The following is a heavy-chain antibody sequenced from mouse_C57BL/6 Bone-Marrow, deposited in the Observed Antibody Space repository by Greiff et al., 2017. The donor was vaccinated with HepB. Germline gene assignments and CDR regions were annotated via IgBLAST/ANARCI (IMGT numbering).Heavy chain of an antibody. V-gene: IGHV5-6*01. CDR3: ARPELGPWFAY. D-gene: IGHD4-1*01. J-gene: IGHJ3*01. CDR2: ISSGGSYT. CDR1: GFTFSSYG. Sequence: EVHLVESGGDLVKPGGSLKLSCAASGFTFSSYGMSWVRQTPDKRLEWVATISSGGSYTYYPDSVKGRFTISRDNAKNTLYLQMSSLKSEDTAMYYCARPELGPWFAYWGQGTLVTVSA.